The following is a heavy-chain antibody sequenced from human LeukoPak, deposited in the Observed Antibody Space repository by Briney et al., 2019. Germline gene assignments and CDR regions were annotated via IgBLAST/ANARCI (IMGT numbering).Heavy chain of an antibody. CDR2: IRYDGSNK. V-gene: IGHV3-30*02. CDR1: GFTFSSYG. D-gene: IGHD3-3*01. CDR3: ARDGRRYDFWSGYYSGPNWFDP. Sequence: PGGSLRLSCAASGFTFSSYGMHWVRQAPGKGLEWVAFIRYDGSNKYYADSVKGRFTISRDNSKNTLYLQMNSLRAEDTAVYYCARDGRRYDFWSGYYSGPNWFDPWGQGTLVTVSS. J-gene: IGHJ5*02.